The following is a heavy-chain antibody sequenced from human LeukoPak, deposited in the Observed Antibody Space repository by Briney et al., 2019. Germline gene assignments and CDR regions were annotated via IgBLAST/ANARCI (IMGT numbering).Heavy chain of an antibody. CDR2: TSSSSSYI. D-gene: IGHD6-19*01. CDR3: ARDEGSSGWYGQNWFDP. J-gene: IGHJ5*02. CDR1: GFTFSSYS. V-gene: IGHV3-21*01. Sequence: GGSLRLSCAASGFTFSSYSMNWVRQAPGKGLEWVSSTSSSSSYIYYADSVKGRFTISRDNAKNSLYLQMNSLRAEDTAVYYCARDEGSSGWYGQNWFDPWGQGTLVTVSS.